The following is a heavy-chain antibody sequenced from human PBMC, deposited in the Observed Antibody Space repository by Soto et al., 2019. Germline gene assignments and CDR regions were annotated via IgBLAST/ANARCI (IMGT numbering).Heavy chain of an antibody. CDR2: IWYDGNNK. D-gene: IGHD2-21*02. J-gene: IGHJ4*02. CDR3: ARDRGAMGTEPTEESRGVFDY. Sequence: QVQLVESGGGVVQPGRSLRLSCAASGFTFSSYGIHWVRQAPGEGLEWLAVIWYDGNNKYYADSVKGRFTISRDNSKTTVYLQINSLRAEDSAVYYCARDRGAMGTEPTEESRGVFDYWGQGTLVTVSS. V-gene: IGHV3-33*01. CDR1: GFTFSSYG.